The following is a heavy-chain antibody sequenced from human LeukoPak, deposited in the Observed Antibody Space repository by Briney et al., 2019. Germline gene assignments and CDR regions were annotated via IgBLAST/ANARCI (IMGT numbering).Heavy chain of an antibody. Sequence: SETLSLTCTVCNGSISSYHWSWVRQPPGKGLEWIGYILTRGTTNYNASLKSRLTISVDTSKNQFTLKLSSVTAATSAMYYCARLRVSGHYLYYFDYWGQGSLVTVSS. V-gene: IGHV4-4*09. CDR3: ARLRVSGHYLYYFDY. J-gene: IGHJ4*02. D-gene: IGHD3-10*01. CDR2: ILTRGTT. CDR1: NGSISSYH.